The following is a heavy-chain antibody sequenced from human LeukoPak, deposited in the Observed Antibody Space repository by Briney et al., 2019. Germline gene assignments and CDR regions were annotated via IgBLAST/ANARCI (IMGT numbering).Heavy chain of an antibody. Sequence: GGSLRLSCAASGFTFSSYWMHWVRQAPGKGLVWVSRINTDGSSTTYADSVKGRFTISRDNAKNTLYLQMNSLRAEDTAVYYCARVTTYYDSSGYNSGYFDYWGQGTLVTVSS. CDR3: ARVTTYYDSSGYNSGYFDY. J-gene: IGHJ4*02. CDR1: GFTFSSYW. D-gene: IGHD3-22*01. V-gene: IGHV3-74*01. CDR2: INTDGSST.